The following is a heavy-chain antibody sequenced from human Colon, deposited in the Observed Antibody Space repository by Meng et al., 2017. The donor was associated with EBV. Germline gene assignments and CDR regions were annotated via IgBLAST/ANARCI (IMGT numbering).Heavy chain of an antibody. CDR2: ISFDGSEK. V-gene: IGHV3-30*18. CDR1: GFTFSGYG. CDR3: AKGRSRPDY. Sequence: VQVVDSGAGVVQPGRLLSMYCAAAGFTFSGYGLHWVRQAPGKGLEWVAIISFDGSEKYYADSVKGRFTISRDNSKSTLYLQMNSLRVEDTAVYYCAKGRSRPDYWGQGTLVTVSS. J-gene: IGHJ4*02. D-gene: IGHD6-6*01.